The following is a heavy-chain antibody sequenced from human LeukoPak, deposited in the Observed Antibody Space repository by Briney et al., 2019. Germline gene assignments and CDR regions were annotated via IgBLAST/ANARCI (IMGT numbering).Heavy chain of an antibody. CDR1: GDSLSNSY. CDR3: ARDRSADRGFDY. V-gene: IGHV4-59*01. CDR2: IFYSGIT. J-gene: IGHJ4*02. Sequence: PSETLSLTCTVSGDSLSNSYWSWIRQPPGKRLEWIGYIFYSGITNYNPSLKSRVTMSVDTSRNQFSLKLKSVTAADTAVYYCARDRSADRGFDYWGQGTLVNVSS.